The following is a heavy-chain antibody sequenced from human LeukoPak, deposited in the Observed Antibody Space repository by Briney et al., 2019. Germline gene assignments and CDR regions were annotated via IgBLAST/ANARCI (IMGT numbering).Heavy chain of an antibody. V-gene: IGHV3-30*04. CDR1: GFTFSSYA. CDR3: ARDSSGWYGGFDY. D-gene: IGHD6-19*01. J-gene: IGHJ4*02. Sequence: GGSLRLSCAASGFTFSSYAMDWVRRAPGKGLEWVAVISYDGSNKYYADSVKGRFTISRDNSKNTLYLQMNSLRDEDTAVYYCARDSSGWYGGFDYWGQGTLVTVSS. CDR2: ISYDGSNK.